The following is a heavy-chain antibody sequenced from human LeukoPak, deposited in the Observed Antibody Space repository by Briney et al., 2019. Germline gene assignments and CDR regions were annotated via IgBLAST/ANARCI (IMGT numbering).Heavy chain of an antibody. Sequence: GGSLRLSCAASGFTFSSYAMSWVRQAPGKGLEWVSATSGSGGSTYYADSVKGRFTISRDNSKTTLYLQMNSLRAEDTAVYYCAKYASSGYYYGTSDYWGQGTLVTVSS. CDR3: AKYASSGYYYGTSDY. V-gene: IGHV3-23*01. CDR1: GFTFSSYA. CDR2: TSGSGGST. J-gene: IGHJ4*02. D-gene: IGHD3-22*01.